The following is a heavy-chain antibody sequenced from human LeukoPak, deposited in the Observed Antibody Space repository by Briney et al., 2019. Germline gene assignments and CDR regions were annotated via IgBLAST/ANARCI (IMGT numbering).Heavy chain of an antibody. J-gene: IGHJ4*02. CDR2: ISSSSSHI. CDR3: ARDDYGDLYYFDY. Sequence: GGSLRLSCAASGFTFSSYSMNWVRQAPGKGLEWVSFISSSSSHIYYADSVKGRFTISRDNAKNSLYLQMNSLRAEDTAVYYCARDDYGDLYYFDYWGQGTLVTVSS. D-gene: IGHD4-17*01. V-gene: IGHV3-21*06. CDR1: GFTFSSYS.